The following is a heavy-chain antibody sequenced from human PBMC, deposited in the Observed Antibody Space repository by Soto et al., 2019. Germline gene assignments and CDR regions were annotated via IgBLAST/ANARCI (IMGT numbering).Heavy chain of an antibody. CDR3: ARPMSGSYYAFDI. Sequence: SETLSLTCTVSGGSISSSSYYWGWIRQPPGKGLEWIGSIYYSGSTYYNPSLKSRVTISVDTSKNQFSLTRSSVTAADTAVYYCARPMSGSYYAFDIWGQGTMVTVSS. CDR1: GGSISSSSYY. V-gene: IGHV4-39*01. CDR2: IYYSGST. J-gene: IGHJ3*02. D-gene: IGHD1-26*01.